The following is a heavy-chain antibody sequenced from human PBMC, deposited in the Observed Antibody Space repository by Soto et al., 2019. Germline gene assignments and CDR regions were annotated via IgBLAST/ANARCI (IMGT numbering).Heavy chain of an antibody. CDR2: VSYNGGIK. D-gene: IGHD5-12*01. J-gene: IGHJ4*02. Sequence: GGSLRLSCAASGFSFSSYGMQWVRQAPVKGLEWVAGVSYNGGIKYYADSVKGRFTISRDNSNNTLYLQMSSLRAEDGAIYYCAKNSEATIRVGFDYWSLGTLVTVSS. CDR1: GFSFSSYG. CDR3: AKNSEATIRVGFDY. V-gene: IGHV3-30*18.